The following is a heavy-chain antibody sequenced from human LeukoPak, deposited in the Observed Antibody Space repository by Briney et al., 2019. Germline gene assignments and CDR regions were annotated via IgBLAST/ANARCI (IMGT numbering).Heavy chain of an antibody. CDR3: ARAGYCSGTSCYVVVGSNNWFDP. V-gene: IGHV4-31*03. J-gene: IGHJ5*02. CDR2: IYYSGST. Sequence: SETLSLTCTVSGGSISSGGYYWSWIRQHPGKGLEWIGYIYYSGSTYYNPSLKSRVTISVDTSKNQFSLKLSSVTAADTAVYYCARAGYCSGTSCYVVVGSNNWFDPWGQGTLVTVSS. CDR1: GGSISSGGYY. D-gene: IGHD2-2*01.